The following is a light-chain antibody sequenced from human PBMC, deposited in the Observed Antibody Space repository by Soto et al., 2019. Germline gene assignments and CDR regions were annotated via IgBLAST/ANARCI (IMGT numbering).Light chain of an antibody. CDR2: DAS. V-gene: IGKV3D-20*02. Sequence: VELTQSPGTLSLSPGERATLSCRSSQTVRNNYLAWYQQKPGQAPRLXTYDASSRATGIPARFSGSGSGTDFTLTISSLEPEDFAVYYCQQRSNWLITFGQGTRLEIK. CDR1: QTVRNNY. J-gene: IGKJ5*01. CDR3: QQRSNWLIT.